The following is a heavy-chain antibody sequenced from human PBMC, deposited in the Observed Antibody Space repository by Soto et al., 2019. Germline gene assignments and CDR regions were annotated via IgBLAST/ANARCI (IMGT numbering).Heavy chain of an antibody. J-gene: IGHJ6*02. V-gene: IGHV1-58*02. D-gene: IGHD3-16*01. CDR1: GAGFIRSG. CDR2: IVVASGQT. Sequence: ASVKVSCKASGAGFIRSGIQWVRQAHGQRREWIGWIVVASGQTNSAQNFRGRDAITRDTTTATAYIELTGLTSEDTALYICSADRQYIGVGWGLLGQGTTVTAPS. CDR3: SADRQYIGVGWGL.